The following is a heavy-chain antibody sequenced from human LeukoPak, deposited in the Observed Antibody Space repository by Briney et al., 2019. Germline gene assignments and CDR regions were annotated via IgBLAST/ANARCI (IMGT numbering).Heavy chain of an antibody. J-gene: IGHJ4*02. CDR3: ARRPVGGLWFGELWGFDY. Sequence: GGSLRLSCAASGFTFSSYEMNWVRQAPGKGLEWVSYISSSGSTIYYADSVKGRFTISRDNAKNTLYLQMNSLRAEDTAVYYCARRPVGGLWFGELWGFDYWGQGTLVTVSS. V-gene: IGHV3-48*03. CDR2: ISSSGSTI. CDR1: GFTFSSYE. D-gene: IGHD3-10*01.